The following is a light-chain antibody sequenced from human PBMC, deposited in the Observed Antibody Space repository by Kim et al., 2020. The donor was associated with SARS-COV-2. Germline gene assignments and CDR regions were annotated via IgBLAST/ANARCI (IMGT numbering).Light chain of an antibody. CDR3: AAWDDRLTGWV. CDR1: DSSIGGNT. J-gene: IGLJ3*02. V-gene: IGLV1-44*01. CDR2: NTN. Sequence: GQTLTISCSVSDSSIGGNTVNWYQQLPGSAPKLLIYNTNQRPSGVPDRFSGSKSGTSASLAISGLQSEDEANYHCAAWDDRLTGWVFGGGTQLTVL.